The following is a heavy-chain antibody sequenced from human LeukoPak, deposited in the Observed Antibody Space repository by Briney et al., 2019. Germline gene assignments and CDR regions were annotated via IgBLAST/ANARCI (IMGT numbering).Heavy chain of an antibody. CDR2: IKQDGSEK. J-gene: IGHJ3*02. CDR1: GFTFSSYW. D-gene: IGHD4-17*01. V-gene: IGHV3-7*03. CDR3: ARGWYGDYGHDAFDI. Sequence: PGGSLRLSCAASGFTFSSYWMSWVRQAPGKGLEWVANIKQDGSEKYYVDSVKGRFTIPRDNAKNSLYLQMNSLRAEATAVYYCARGWYGDYGHDAFDIWGQGTMVTVSS.